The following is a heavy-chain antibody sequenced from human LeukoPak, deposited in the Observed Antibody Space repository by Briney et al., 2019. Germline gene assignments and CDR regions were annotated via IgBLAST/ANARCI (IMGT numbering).Heavy chain of an antibody. CDR1: GFTFSSYW. Sequence: GGSLRLSCAASGFTFSSYWMSWVRQAPGKGLEWVANIKQDGSEKYYVYSVNGRFTTSRDNAKNSLYLQMHSLSAEDTAVYYCARFVRYCSGGRCYSADYFDYWGQGTLVTVSS. D-gene: IGHD2-15*01. CDR3: ARFVRYCSGGRCYSADYFDY. CDR2: IKQDGSEK. V-gene: IGHV3-7*01. J-gene: IGHJ4*02.